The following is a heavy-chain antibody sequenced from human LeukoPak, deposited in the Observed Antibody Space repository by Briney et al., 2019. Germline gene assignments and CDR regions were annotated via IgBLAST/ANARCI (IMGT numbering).Heavy chain of an antibody. CDR1: GFTFSGSG. CDR2: IRYHGSDK. Sequence: GESLRLSCAASGFTFSGSGMHWVRQAPGKGLEWVAFIRYHGSDKYYADSVKGRFTISRDNSKNTLYLQMDSLRPEDTSVYFCARSPTSWYFDYWGQGTLVTVSS. D-gene: IGHD2-2*01. J-gene: IGHJ4*02. V-gene: IGHV3-30*02. CDR3: ARSPTSWYFDY.